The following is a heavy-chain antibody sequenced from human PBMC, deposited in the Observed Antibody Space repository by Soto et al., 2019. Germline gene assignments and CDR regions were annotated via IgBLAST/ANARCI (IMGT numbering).Heavy chain of an antibody. D-gene: IGHD2-2*01. CDR3: AKDFVRVVPAAEYFDY. Sequence: VQLLESGGGLVQPGGSLRLSCAASGFTFSSYAMSWVRQAPGKGLEWVSAISGSGGSTYYADSVKGRFTISRDNSKNTLYLQMNSLRAEDTAVYYCAKDFVRVVPAAEYFDYWGQGTLVTVSS. J-gene: IGHJ4*02. CDR1: GFTFSSYA. V-gene: IGHV3-23*01. CDR2: ISGSGGST.